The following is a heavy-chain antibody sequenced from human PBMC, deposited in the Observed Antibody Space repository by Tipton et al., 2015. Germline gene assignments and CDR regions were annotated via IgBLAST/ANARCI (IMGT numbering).Heavy chain of an antibody. CDR3: ARDLEHGMDV. D-gene: IGHD5-24*01. CDR2: ISYSGST. V-gene: IGHV4-59*01. J-gene: IGHJ6*02. CDR1: SDSISKYY. Sequence: TLSLTCSVSSDSISKYYWSWIRQPPGKELEWIGYISYSGSTHYNPSLKRRVTISLDTSKNQLSLTLNSVTAADTAVYYCARDLEHGMDVWGQGTTVTVSS.